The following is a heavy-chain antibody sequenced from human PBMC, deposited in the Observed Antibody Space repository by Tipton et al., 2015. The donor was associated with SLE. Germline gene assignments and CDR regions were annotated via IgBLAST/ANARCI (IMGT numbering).Heavy chain of an antibody. CDR3: ASGVLSSSWTLDGMDV. CDR1: DDSLSSSY. J-gene: IGHJ6*02. V-gene: IGHV4-59*01. D-gene: IGHD6-13*01. CDR2: LDDSGNT. Sequence: TLSLTCVVSDDSLSSSYWSWIRQPPGKGLEWIASLDDSGNTNYNPSLRSRVTTSIDTPKSQFSLKLSSVTAADTAVYYCASGVLSSSWTLDGMDVWGQGTTVTVSS.